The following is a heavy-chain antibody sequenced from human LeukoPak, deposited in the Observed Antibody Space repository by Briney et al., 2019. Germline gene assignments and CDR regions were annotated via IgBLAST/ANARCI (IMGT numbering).Heavy chain of an antibody. CDR1: GGSISSYY. D-gene: IGHD3-10*01. V-gene: IGHV4-59*01. CDR3: ARDKSLWGAFDI. J-gene: IGHJ3*02. CDR2: IYYTGST. Sequence: PSETLSLTCTVSGGSISSYYWSWLRQPPGKGLEWIGYIYYTGSTNYNPSLKSRVTISVDTSKNQFSLKLSSVTAADTAVYYCARDKSLWGAFDIWGQGTMVTVSS.